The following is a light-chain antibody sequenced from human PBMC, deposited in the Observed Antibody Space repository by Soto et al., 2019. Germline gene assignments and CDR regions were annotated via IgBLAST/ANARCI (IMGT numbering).Light chain of an antibody. CDR2: GNS. CDR1: SSNIGAGYV. V-gene: IGLV1-40*01. J-gene: IGLJ2*01. Sequence: QSVLTQSPSVSGAPGQRVTISCTGSSSNIGAGYVVHWYQQLPGTAPKLLIYGNSNRPSGVPDRFSGSKSGTSASLAITGLQAEDEADYYCQSYDSSLSGSVFGGGTKLTVL. CDR3: QSYDSSLSGSV.